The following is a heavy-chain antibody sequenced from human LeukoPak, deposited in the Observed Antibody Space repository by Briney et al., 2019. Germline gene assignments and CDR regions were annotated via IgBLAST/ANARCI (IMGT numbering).Heavy chain of an antibody. D-gene: IGHD3-22*01. V-gene: IGHV3-53*01. CDR3: ARDTFYDSSRNPYYFDS. CDR1: GFSVSKNY. Sequence: GGSLRLSCAASGFSVSKNYMSWVRQTPGKGLEWVSVIYSGGSTYYADSVKGRFTISRDSSKNTVYLHLNSLRAEDTAVYYCARDTFYDSSRNPYYFDSWGQGTLVTVSS. CDR2: IYSGGST. J-gene: IGHJ4*02.